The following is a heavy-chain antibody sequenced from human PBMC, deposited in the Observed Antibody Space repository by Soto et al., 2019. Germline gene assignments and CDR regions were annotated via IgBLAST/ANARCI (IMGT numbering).Heavy chain of an antibody. CDR1: GFTFSSYN. CDR3: TRDLTGSYYFDY. CDR2: ISSSGGSI. D-gene: IGHD3-9*01. J-gene: IGHJ4*02. Sequence: LRLSCAAAGFTFSSYNMNWVRQAPGKGLEWISSISSSGGSIYYADSVKGRFTISRDNAKNSLYLQMNSLRAEDTAVYYCTRDLTGSYYFDYWAQGTLVTVSS. V-gene: IGHV3-21*01.